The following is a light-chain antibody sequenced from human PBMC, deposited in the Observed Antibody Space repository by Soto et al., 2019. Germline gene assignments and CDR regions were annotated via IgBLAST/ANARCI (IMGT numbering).Light chain of an antibody. J-gene: IGKJ2*01. CDR2: AAS. CDR1: PGISSW. V-gene: IGKV1-12*01. Sequence: DIQMTQSPSSVSASGGDRVTITCRASPGISSWLALYQQKPGKAPKLLIYAASSLQSGVPSRFSGSGSGTDFTLTISSLQPEDFATYYCQQANSFPYTFGQGTKLEIK. CDR3: QQANSFPYT.